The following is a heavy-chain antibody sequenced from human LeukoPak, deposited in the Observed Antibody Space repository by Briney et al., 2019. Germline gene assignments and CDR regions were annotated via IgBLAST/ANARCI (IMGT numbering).Heavy chain of an antibody. J-gene: IGHJ5*02. V-gene: IGHV1-18*01. D-gene: IGHD2-2*01. Sequence: ASVKVSCKASGYTFTSYGISWVRQAPGQGLEWMGWISAYNGNTNYAQKLQGRVTMTTDTSTSTAYMELRSLRSDDTAVYYCARALPAAAYNWFDPWGQETLVTVSS. CDR1: GYTFTSYG. CDR2: ISAYNGNT. CDR3: ARALPAAAYNWFDP.